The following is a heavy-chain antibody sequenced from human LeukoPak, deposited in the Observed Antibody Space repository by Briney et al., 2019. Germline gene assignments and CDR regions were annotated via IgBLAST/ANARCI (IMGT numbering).Heavy chain of an antibody. CDR1: GFTFSSYT. J-gene: IGHJ4*02. CDR3: ARDSPYLDY. Sequence: GGSLRLSCAASGFTFSSYTMTWVRQAPGKGLEWVAVIWYDGSNKYYADSVKGRFTISRDNSKNTLHLQMNSLRAEDTAVYYCARDSPYLDYWGQGTLVTVSS. CDR2: IWYDGSNK. V-gene: IGHV3-33*08.